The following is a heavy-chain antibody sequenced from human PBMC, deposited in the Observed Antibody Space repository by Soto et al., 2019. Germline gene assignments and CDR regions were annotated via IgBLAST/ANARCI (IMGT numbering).Heavy chain of an antibody. D-gene: IGHD6-25*01. Sequence: EVRLVESGGGLVQPGGSPKLSCAGSGFTFSASAMHWVRQASGKGLEWVGRIKSRADNYATGYAASVKGRFTVSRDDSKNTAYLQMNSLRTEDTAVYYCLRYPDGGSLDYWGQGTLVTVSS. CDR1: GFTFSASA. V-gene: IGHV3-73*02. J-gene: IGHJ4*02. CDR2: IKSRADNYAT. CDR3: LRYPDGGSLDY.